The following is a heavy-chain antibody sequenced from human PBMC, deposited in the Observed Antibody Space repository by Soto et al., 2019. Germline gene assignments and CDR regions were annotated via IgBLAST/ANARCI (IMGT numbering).Heavy chain of an antibody. CDR2: INHSGST. D-gene: IGHD5-12*01. CDR1: GGSFSGYY. Sequence: PSETLSLTCAVYGGSFSGYYWIWIRQPPGKGLEWIGEINHSGSTNYNPSLKSRVTISVDTSKNQFSLKLSSVTAADTAVYYCARGLRMASIDYWGQGTLVTVSS. V-gene: IGHV4-34*01. CDR3: ARGLRMASIDY. J-gene: IGHJ4*02.